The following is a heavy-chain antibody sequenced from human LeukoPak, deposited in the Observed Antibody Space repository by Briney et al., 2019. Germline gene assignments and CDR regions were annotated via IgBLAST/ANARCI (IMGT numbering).Heavy chain of an antibody. D-gene: IGHD1-26*01. J-gene: IGHJ4*02. V-gene: IGHV3-53*01. CDR1: GGSISSYY. Sequence: ETLSLTCTVSGGSISSYYWSWIRQPPGKGLEWVSVIYSGGSTYYAGSVKGRFTISRDNSKNTLYLQMNSLRAEDTAVYYCARDPLSGSYWGYFDYWGQGTLVTVSS. CDR3: ARDPLSGSYWGYFDY. CDR2: IYSGGST.